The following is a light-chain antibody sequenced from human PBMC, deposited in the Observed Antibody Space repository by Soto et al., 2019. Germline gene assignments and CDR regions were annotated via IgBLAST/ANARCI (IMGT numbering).Light chain of an antibody. CDR3: QQHTTSPPSST. V-gene: IGKV3-20*01. Sequence: ETVLTQSPGTLSLSPGERATLFCRASQSVTSSYLAWYQQKPGQAPRLLIYGASSRATGIPDRFSGIGSGTDFTPTISRLEPEDFAVYYCQQHTTSPPSSTFGQGTKVEIK. CDR2: GAS. J-gene: IGKJ1*01. CDR1: QSVTSSY.